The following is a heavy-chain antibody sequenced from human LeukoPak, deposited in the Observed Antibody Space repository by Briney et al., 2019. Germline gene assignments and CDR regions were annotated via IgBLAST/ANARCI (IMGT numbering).Heavy chain of an antibody. V-gene: IGHV3-23*01. Sequence: GGSLRLSCAASGFTFSIYAMSWVRQAPGKGVEWVSAISAGGGSTYYADSVKGRFTISRDNPKNTMYLQMNSLRAEDTAVYYCANTVSSSWYPPNFDYWGQGTLVTVSS. CDR2: ISAGGGST. CDR1: GFTFSIYA. J-gene: IGHJ4*02. D-gene: IGHD6-13*01. CDR3: ANTVSSSWYPPNFDY.